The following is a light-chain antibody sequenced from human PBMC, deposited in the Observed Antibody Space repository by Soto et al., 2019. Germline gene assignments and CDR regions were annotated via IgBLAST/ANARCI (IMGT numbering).Light chain of an antibody. CDR3: QQYYSTPLLT. Sequence: DIVMTQSPDSLSVSLGERATINCKSSQSVLYSSKNKNYLAWYQQKPGQPPKLLIYWASTRESGVPDRFSGSGSEKDFTLPISSLQAEDVAVYYCQQYYSTPLLTFGGGTKVEIK. CDR1: QSVLYSSKNKNY. J-gene: IGKJ4*01. CDR2: WAS. V-gene: IGKV4-1*01.